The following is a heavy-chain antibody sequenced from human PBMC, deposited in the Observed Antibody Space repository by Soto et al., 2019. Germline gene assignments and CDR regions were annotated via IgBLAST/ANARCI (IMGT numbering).Heavy chain of an antibody. CDR1: GYTFTSYY. CDR3: ARGYYDFWSGSPPYYYYYGMDV. Sequence: GASVKVSCKASGYTFTSYYMHWVRQAPGQGLEWMGIINPSGGSTSYAQKFQGRVTMTRDTSTSTVYMELSSLRSEDTAVYYCARGYYDFWSGSPPYYYYYGMDVWGQGTTVTVSS. J-gene: IGHJ6*02. CDR2: INPSGGST. D-gene: IGHD3-3*01. V-gene: IGHV1-46*01.